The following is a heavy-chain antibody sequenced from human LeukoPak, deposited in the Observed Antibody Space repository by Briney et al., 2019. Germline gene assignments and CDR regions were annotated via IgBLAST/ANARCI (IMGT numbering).Heavy chain of an antibody. D-gene: IGHD6-13*01. V-gene: IGHV1-2*02. CDR3: ARGYSSSWYSLKPLYYFDY. CDR1: GYTFTGYY. J-gene: IGHJ4*02. Sequence: ASVKVSCKASGYTFTGYYMHWVRQAPGQGLEWMGWINPNSGSTNYAQKFQGRVTMTRDTSISTAYMELSRPRSDDTAVYYCARGYSSSWYSLKPLYYFDYWGQGTLVTVSS. CDR2: INPNSGST.